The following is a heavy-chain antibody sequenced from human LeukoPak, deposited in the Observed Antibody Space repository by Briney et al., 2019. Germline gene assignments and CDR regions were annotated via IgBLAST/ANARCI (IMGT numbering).Heavy chain of an antibody. J-gene: IGHJ4*02. CDR2: ISSSGSTI. Sequence: GGSLRLSCAASGFTFSSYSMNWVRQAPGKGLEWVSSISSSGSTIYYADSVKGRFTISRDNAKNSLYLQMNSLRAEDTAVYYCASLQNSAGFDYWGQGTLVTVSS. D-gene: IGHD6-19*01. CDR1: GFTFSSYS. V-gene: IGHV3-48*04. CDR3: ASLQNSAGFDY.